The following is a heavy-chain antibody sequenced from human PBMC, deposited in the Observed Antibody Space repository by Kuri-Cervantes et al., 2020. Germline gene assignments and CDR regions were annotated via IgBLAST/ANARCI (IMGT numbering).Heavy chain of an antibody. CDR2: IKEDGNEK. V-gene: IGHV3-7*01. Sequence: GGSLRLSCAASGFTFSSYAMHWVRQAPGKGLEWVANIKEDGNEKYYVDSVKGRFTISRDNAKNSLYLQLNRLRAEDTAVYYCATIKVRDDSFDIWGQGTKVTVSS. D-gene: IGHD3-9*01. CDR1: GFTFSSYA. CDR3: ATIKVRDDSFDI. J-gene: IGHJ3*02.